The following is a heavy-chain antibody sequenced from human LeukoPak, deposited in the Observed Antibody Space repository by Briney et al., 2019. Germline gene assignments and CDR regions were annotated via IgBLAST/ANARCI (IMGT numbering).Heavy chain of an antibody. Sequence: ASVKVSCKASGYTFTGYYMHWVRQAPGQGLEWMGWINPNSGGTNYAQKFQGRVTMTRDTSISTAYMELSRLRSDDTAVYYCARGLHYYYDSSGDDAFDIWGQGTMVTVSS. J-gene: IGHJ3*02. CDR2: INPNSGGT. V-gene: IGHV1-2*02. D-gene: IGHD3-22*01. CDR1: GYTFTGYY. CDR3: ARGLHYYYDSSGDDAFDI.